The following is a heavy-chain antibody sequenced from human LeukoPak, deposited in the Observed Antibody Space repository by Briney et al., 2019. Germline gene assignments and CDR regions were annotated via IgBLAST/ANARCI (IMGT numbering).Heavy chain of an antibody. V-gene: IGHV4-34*01. CDR2: INHSGST. Sequence: SETLSLTCAVYGGSFSGYYWSWIRQPPGKGLEWIGEINHSGSTNYNPSLKSRVTISVDTSKNQFSLKLSSVTAADTAVYYCAREVRGIALSPWGQGTLVTVSS. J-gene: IGHJ5*02. D-gene: IGHD3-10*01. CDR1: GGSFSGYY. CDR3: AREVRGIALSP.